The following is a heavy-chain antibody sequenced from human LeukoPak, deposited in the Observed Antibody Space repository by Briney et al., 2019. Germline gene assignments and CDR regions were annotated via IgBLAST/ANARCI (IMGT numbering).Heavy chain of an antibody. D-gene: IGHD3-3*01. Sequence: GGSLRLSCAASGFTVSSNYMSWVRQAPGKRLEWVSVIYSGGSRYYADSVKGRFTISRDNSKDTLYLQMNSLRAEDTAVYYCAVGNHYDFWSGYSFDYWGQGTLVTVSS. CDR1: GFTVSSNY. CDR2: IYSGGSR. CDR3: AVGNHYDFWSGYSFDY. J-gene: IGHJ4*02. V-gene: IGHV3-53*01.